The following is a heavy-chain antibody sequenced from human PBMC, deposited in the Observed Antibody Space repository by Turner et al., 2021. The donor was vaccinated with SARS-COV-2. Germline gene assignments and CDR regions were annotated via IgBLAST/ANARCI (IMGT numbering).Heavy chain of an antibody. CDR3: ARDRSITVTTIGIDY. CDR1: GFTFSSYE. D-gene: IGHD4-17*01. V-gene: IGHV3-48*03. J-gene: IGHJ4*02. CDR2: ISSSGSTI. Sequence: EVQLVESGGGLVQPGGSLRLSCAASGFTFSSYEMNWVRRAPGNGLEWVSYISSSGSTIYFAASVKGLFTISRDNAKNSLSLQMNSLRAEDTAVYYCARDRSITVTTIGIDYWGQGTLVTVSS.